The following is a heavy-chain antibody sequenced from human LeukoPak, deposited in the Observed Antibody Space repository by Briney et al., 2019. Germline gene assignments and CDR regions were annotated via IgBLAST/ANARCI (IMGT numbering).Heavy chain of an antibody. J-gene: IGHJ4*02. CDR1: GFTFSDYD. D-gene: IGHD1-1*01. CDR2: IGTAGDT. Sequence: GGSLRLSCAASGFTFSDYDMHWVRQATGKGLEWASAIGTAGDTYYTGSVKGRFTISRENAKNSLYLQMDSLRAGDTAVYYCARVAKERVGGVYYFDYWGQGTLVTVSS. V-gene: IGHV3-13*01. CDR3: ARVAKERVGGVYYFDY.